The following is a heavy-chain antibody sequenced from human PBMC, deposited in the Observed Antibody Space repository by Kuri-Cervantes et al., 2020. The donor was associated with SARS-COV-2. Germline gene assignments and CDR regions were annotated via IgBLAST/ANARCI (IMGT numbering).Heavy chain of an antibody. CDR1: GGSISGYY. Sequence: GSLRLSCTLSGGSISGYYWSWIRQSAGKGLEFIGRVYSSGGTNYNPSLESRVTMSIDTAKNQVSPRLTSVTAADTAVYYCARGILGDDSIHYGMDVWGQGTSVTVSS. V-gene: IGHV4-4*07. J-gene: IGHJ6*02. D-gene: IGHD2/OR15-2a*01. CDR3: ARGILGDDSIHYGMDV. CDR2: VYSSGGT.